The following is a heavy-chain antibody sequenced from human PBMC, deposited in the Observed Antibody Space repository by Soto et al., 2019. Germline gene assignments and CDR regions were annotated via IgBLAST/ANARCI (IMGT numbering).Heavy chain of an antibody. CDR2: IFGDDDK. V-gene: IGHV2-5*02. J-gene: IGHJ4*02. CDR3: AHRGMYFYFAS. CDR1: GFSLTRSGVG. D-gene: IGHD2-8*01. Sequence: QITLRESGPTLVSPTQTLTLTCTFSGFSLTRSGVGVGWIRQPPGKALEWLALIFGDDDKRYSPSLRNRLTITKDTSKNQVVLTMIAVDPEDTATYYCAHRGMYFYFASWGQGTLVTVSS.